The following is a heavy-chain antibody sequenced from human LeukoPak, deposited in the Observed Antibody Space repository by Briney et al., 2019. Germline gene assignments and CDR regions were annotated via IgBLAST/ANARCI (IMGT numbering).Heavy chain of an antibody. CDR1: GFTLSTYE. CDR2: ITTSGSTM. V-gene: IGHV3-48*03. D-gene: IGHD3-22*01. CDR3: ARRGFYDTTGCLFDY. J-gene: IGHJ4*02. Sequence: GGSLRLSCAASGFTLSTYEMSWVRQAPGKGLDWVSYITTSGSTMSYADSVKGRYTISRDNAKNSLYLQMNSLRAEDTAVYYCARRGFYDTTGCLFDYWGQGTLVTVSS.